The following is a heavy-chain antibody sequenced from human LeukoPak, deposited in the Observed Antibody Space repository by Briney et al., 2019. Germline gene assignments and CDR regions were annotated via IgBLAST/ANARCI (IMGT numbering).Heavy chain of an antibody. V-gene: IGHV4-34*01. J-gene: IGHJ4*02. CDR3: ARGSNRARLAN. Sequence: SETLSLTCAVSGESFSGYYWNWIRQPPGNGLEWIGEINPSGGTNYSPSLKSRVTISVDTSTNQFSQKVTSVTAADTAVYYCARGSNRARLANWGRGTQVTVSS. CDR2: INPSGGT. D-gene: IGHD3-16*01. CDR1: GESFSGYY.